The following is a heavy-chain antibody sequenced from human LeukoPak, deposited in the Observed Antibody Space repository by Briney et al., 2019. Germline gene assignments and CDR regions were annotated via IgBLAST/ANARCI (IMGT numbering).Heavy chain of an antibody. CDR2: MNPNSGNT. V-gene: IGHV1-8*03. J-gene: IGHJ5*02. Sequence: GASVTVSCKASGYTFTSYDINWVRQATGQGLEWMGWMNPNSGNTGYAQKFQGRVTITRNTSISTAYMELSSLRSEDTAVYYCARGLWFGERDWFDPWGQGTLVTVSS. D-gene: IGHD3-10*01. CDR1: GYTFTSYD. CDR3: ARGLWFGERDWFDP.